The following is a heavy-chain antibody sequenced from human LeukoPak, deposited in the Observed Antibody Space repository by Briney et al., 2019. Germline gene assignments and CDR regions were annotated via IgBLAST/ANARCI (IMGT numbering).Heavy chain of an antibody. Sequence: GGSLRLSCAASGFTFSSYWISWVRQAPGKGLEWVANIKQDGSEKYYVDSVKGRFTISRDNAKNSLYLQMNSLRAEDTAVYYCAMGADYWGQGTLVTVSS. D-gene: IGHD4/OR15-4a*01. V-gene: IGHV3-7*01. J-gene: IGHJ4*02. CDR2: IKQDGSEK. CDR3: AMGADY. CDR1: GFTFSSYW.